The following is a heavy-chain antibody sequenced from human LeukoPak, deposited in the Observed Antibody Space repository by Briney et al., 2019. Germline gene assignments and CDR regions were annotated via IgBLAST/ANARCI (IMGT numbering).Heavy chain of an antibody. Sequence: SETLSLTCTVSGVSISSRYHYWTWIRQPGGKGLEWIGRIYSSGSTNYNPSLQTRVAISLDTSENQFSLMLTSVTAADTAVYYCARDGGWDYYYYYMDVWGKGTTVTVSS. CDR2: IYSSGST. J-gene: IGHJ6*03. D-gene: IGHD3-16*01. V-gene: IGHV4-61*02. CDR1: GVSISSRYHY. CDR3: ARDGGWDYYYYYMDV.